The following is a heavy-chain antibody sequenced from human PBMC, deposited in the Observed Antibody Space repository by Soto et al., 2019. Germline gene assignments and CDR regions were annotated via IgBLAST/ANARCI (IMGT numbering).Heavy chain of an antibody. CDR2: IIPIFGTA. CDR1: GGTFSSYA. V-gene: IGHV1-69*13. D-gene: IGHD3-22*01. CDR3: ARSEAPLEYYYDSSGERASEYFQH. J-gene: IGHJ1*01. Sequence: GASVKVSCKASGGTFSSYAISWVRQAPGQRQEWIGRIIPIFGTANYAQKFQGRVTITADESTSTAYMELSSLRSEDTAVYYCARSEAPLEYYYDSSGERASEYFQHWGQGTLVTVSS.